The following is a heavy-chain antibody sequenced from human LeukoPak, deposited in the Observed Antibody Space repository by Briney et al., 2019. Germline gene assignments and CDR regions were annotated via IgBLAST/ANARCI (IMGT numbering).Heavy chain of an antibody. CDR1: GGPINSGGYY. CDR3: ARDNVASSGRSGTFDY. CDR2: VHYSGST. Sequence: SQTLSLTCTVSGGPINSGGYYWSWIRQHPGKGLEWIGYVHYSGSTYYNPSLKSRVIVSVDTSKSQFSLKLSSLTAADTAVYYCARDNVASSGRSGTFDYWGQGTLVTVSS. V-gene: IGHV4-31*03. D-gene: IGHD2-15*01. J-gene: IGHJ4*02.